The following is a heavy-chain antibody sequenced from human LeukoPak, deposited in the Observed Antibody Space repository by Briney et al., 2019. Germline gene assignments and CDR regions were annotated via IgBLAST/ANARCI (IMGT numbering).Heavy chain of an antibody. V-gene: IGHV4-59*01. Sequence: SETLSLTCTVSGGSISIDYWSWIRQPPGKGLEWIGYIYYSGSTNYNPSLKSRVTVSGDTSKNQFSLKLSSVTAADTAVYYCARGDGYNEGYFDYWGQGTLVTVSS. CDR1: GGSISIDY. CDR3: ARGDGYNEGYFDY. CDR2: IYYSGST. D-gene: IGHD5-24*01. J-gene: IGHJ4*02.